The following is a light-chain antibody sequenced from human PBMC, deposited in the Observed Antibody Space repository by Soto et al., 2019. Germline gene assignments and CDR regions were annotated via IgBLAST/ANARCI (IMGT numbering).Light chain of an antibody. Sequence: EVVLTQSPGTLSLSPGEGATLSCRASQSVRGSSFAWYQQKPGQAPRLLIYSVSSRATGIPDRFSGSGSGTDFPLTISRLEPEDFAVYYCQQYGALPVTFGPGTTVDIK. J-gene: IGKJ3*01. CDR3: QQYGALPVT. V-gene: IGKV3-20*01. CDR1: QSVRGSS. CDR2: SVS.